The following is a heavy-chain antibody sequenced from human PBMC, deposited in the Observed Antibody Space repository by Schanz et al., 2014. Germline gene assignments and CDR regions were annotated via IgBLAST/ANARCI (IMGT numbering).Heavy chain of an antibody. CDR1: GYSFTDYA. D-gene: IGHD3-10*01. V-gene: IGHV1-18*01. CDR2: ISGYNGDT. CDR3: ARDRVSFVRGPLGVD. Sequence: QVQLVQSGVEVKRPGASVRVSCKASGYSFTDYAIHWVRQAPGQGLEWMGCISGYNGDTNYAPEFQDRVTMTTDTSTGITSLELRNLKSDDTAVYYCARDRVSFVRGPLGVDWGQGTQVIVSS. J-gene: IGHJ4*02.